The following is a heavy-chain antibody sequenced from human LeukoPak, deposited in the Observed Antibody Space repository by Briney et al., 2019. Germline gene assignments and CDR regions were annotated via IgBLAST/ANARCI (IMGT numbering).Heavy chain of an antibody. J-gene: IGHJ5*02. V-gene: IGHV3-33*01. CDR2: IWYDGSYK. D-gene: IGHD6-13*01. CDR3: ARDTLIAAPKTGTVTRIGWFDT. CDR1: GFTFSIYG. Sequence: GGSLRLSCAASGFTFSIYGMHWVRQAPGKGLEWVAVIWYDGSYKSYGDSVKGRFTISRDNSKNTLFLQMNSLRADDTAVYYCARDTLIAAPKTGTVTRIGWFDTWGQGNLVTVSS.